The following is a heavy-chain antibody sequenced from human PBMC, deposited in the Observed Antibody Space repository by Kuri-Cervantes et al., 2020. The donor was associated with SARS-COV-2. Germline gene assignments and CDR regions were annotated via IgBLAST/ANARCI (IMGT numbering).Heavy chain of an antibody. CDR2: INPTGDT. Sequence: SQTLSLTCGFYGGSFRGYYWSWIRQPPGKGLEWIGEINPTGDTSYNPSLNSRVTILSDPSRSHFSLNLPSVTAPDTAVYYCARGLWGGGAFWGQGTLVTVSS. CDR1: GGSFRGYY. J-gene: IGHJ4*02. V-gene: IGHV4-34*01. CDR3: ARGLWGGGAF. D-gene: IGHD3-16*01.